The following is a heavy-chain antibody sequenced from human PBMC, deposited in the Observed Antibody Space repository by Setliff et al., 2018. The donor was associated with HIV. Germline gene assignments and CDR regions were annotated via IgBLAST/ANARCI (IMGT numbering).Heavy chain of an antibody. Sequence: SETLSLTCTVSGGSINNYYWSWMRQSPGKGLEWIGYIHSSGPTNYNPTLKSRVSISVDTSKNQFSLKLSSVTAADTAVYYCARHDADGGGPFFQHWDQGTPVTVSS. CDR2: IHSSGPT. J-gene: IGHJ1*01. V-gene: IGHV4-4*09. CDR1: GGSINNYY. D-gene: IGHD3-16*01. CDR3: ARHDADGGGPFFQH.